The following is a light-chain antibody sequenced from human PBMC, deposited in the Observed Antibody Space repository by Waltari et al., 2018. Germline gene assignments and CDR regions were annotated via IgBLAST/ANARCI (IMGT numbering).Light chain of an antibody. CDR2: GAS. Sequence: DIQMTQSPSSLSASVGDRVTITCRTSQTISNNLNWYQQKPGEAPKLLIYGASNLQSGVSSRFSGSGSWTDFTLTISSLQPEDIATYYCQHTLAFGPGTKVDIK. V-gene: IGKV1-39*01. J-gene: IGKJ3*01. CDR3: QHTLA. CDR1: QTISNN.